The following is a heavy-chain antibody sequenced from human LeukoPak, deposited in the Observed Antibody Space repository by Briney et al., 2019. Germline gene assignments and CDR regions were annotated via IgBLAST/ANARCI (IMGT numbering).Heavy chain of an antibody. V-gene: IGHV4-30-4*08. CDR3: ARGSGVWSGLYYFDY. D-gene: IGHD3-3*01. Sequence: SQTLSLTCTVSGGSISSGDYYWSWIRQPPGKDLEWIGYIYYSGSTYYNPSLKSRITISVDTSKNQFSLKLSSLTAADTAVYYCARGSGVWSGLYYFDYWGQGTLVTVSS. J-gene: IGHJ4*02. CDR1: GGSISSGDYY. CDR2: IYYSGST.